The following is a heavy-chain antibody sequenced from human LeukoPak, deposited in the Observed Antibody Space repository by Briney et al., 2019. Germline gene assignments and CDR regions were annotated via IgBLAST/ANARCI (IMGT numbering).Heavy chain of an antibody. V-gene: IGHV3-23*01. CDR1: GFTFSDYY. J-gene: IGHJ6*02. CDR3: AKFVKSGGYYGMDV. D-gene: IGHD4-23*01. CDR2: ISGSGGST. Sequence: GGSLRLSCAASGFTFSDYYMSWIRQAPGKGLEWVSAISGSGGSTYHADSVKGRFTISRDNSKNTLYLQMNSLRAEDTAVYYCAKFVKSGGYYGMDVWGQGTTVTVSS.